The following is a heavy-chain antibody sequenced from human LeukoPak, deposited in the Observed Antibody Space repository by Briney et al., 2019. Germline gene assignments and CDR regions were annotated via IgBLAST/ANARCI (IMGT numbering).Heavy chain of an antibody. V-gene: IGHV3-48*01. CDR2: ITTTSSIM. J-gene: IGHJ3*02. D-gene: IGHD6-6*01. Sequence: GRSLRLSCAASGFTFSSYSMNWVRQAPGKGLEWVSYITTTSSIMHYADSVKGRFTISRDNAKNSLYLQMNSLRAEDTAVYYCTRDYSSSSGRAFDIWGQGTMVTVSS. CDR1: GFTFSSYS. CDR3: TRDYSSSSGRAFDI.